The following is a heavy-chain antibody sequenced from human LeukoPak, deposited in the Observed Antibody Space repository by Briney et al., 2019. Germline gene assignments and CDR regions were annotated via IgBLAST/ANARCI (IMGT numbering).Heavy chain of an antibody. J-gene: IGHJ4*02. D-gene: IGHD6-25*01. CDR3: AREAGDTEFDY. CDR1: GFTFSSYA. CDR2: ISYDGSNK. V-gene: IGHV3-30*04. Sequence: GGSLRLSCAASGFTFSSYAMHWVRQAPGKGLEWGAVISYDGSNKSYADSVKGRFTISRDNSKTTLYLQMTSLRAEDTAVYYCAREAGDTEFDYWGQGTLVTVSS.